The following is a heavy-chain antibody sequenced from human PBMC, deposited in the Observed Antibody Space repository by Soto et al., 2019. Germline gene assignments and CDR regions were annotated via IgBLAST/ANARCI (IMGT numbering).Heavy chain of an antibody. V-gene: IGHV3-9*01. Sequence: SLRLSCAASGFTFDDYVMHWVRQVPGKGLEWVSSISWNSGSIDYADSVKGRFTISRDNAKNSLYLQMNSLRTEDTALYYCAKTFFYDRTYYFDYWGLGTLVTVSS. CDR2: ISWNSGSI. CDR3: AKTFFYDRTYYFDY. D-gene: IGHD3-22*01. J-gene: IGHJ4*02. CDR1: GFTFDDYV.